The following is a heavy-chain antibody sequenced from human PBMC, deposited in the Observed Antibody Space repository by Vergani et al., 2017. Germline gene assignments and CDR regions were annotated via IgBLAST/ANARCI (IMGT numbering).Heavy chain of an antibody. CDR1: RFTFSSSA. CDR3: ARSDSSRYYYYMDV. D-gene: IGHD4-11*01. CDR2: ISYDGSNK. J-gene: IGHJ6*03. V-gene: IGHV3-30-3*01. Sequence: QVQLVESGGGVVQPGRSLRLSCAASRFTFSSSAMHWVRQAPGKGLEWVAVISYDGSNKYYADSVKGRFTISRDNSKNTLYLQMNSLRAEDTAVYYCARSDSSRYYYYMDVWGKGTTVTVSS.